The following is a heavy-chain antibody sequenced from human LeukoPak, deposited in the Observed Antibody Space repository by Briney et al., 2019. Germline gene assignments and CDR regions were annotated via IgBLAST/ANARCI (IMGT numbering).Heavy chain of an antibody. J-gene: IGHJ6*02. CDR3: AKEGEGAARLYYYGMDV. Sequence: GGSLRLSCAASGFTFSSYSMNWVRQAPGKGLEWVSYISSSSSTIYYADSVKGRFTISRDNAKNSLYLQMNSLRAEDTAVYYCAKEGEGAARLYYYGMDVWGQGTTVTVSS. CDR2: ISSSSSTI. CDR1: GFTFSSYS. D-gene: IGHD2-15*01. V-gene: IGHV3-48*01.